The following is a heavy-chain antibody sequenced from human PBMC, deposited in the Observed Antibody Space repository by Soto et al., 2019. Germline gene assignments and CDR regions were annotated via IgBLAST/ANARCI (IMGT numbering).Heavy chain of an antibody. D-gene: IGHD3-10*01. J-gene: IGHJ6*02. CDR3: ARDRYHSPGSSLGRSMDL. Sequence: SETLSLTCIVSGDSVTFGHYYWSWIRQPPGKGLEWIGHIFFTGATNYSPSLKSRVTMSVDSSKSQFSLNLTSVTAADSAIYFCARDRYHSPGSSLGRSMDLWGHGTTVTVSS. CDR2: IFFTGAT. CDR1: GDSVTFGHYY. V-gene: IGHV4-61*01.